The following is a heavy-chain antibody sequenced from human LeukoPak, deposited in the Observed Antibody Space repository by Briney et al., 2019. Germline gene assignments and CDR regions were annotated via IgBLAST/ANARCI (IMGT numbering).Heavy chain of an antibody. CDR2: IYPGDSDT. J-gene: IGHJ4*02. V-gene: IGHV5-51*01. CDR3: ARHAAAAGHFDY. CDR1: GYSFTSYW. Sequence: GGSLEISCKGSGYSFTSYWIGWGRPVPGKGLEWMGIIYPGDSDTRYSPSFQGQVTISADKSISTAYLQWSSLKASDTAMYYCARHAAAAGHFDYWGQGTLVTVSS. D-gene: IGHD6-13*01.